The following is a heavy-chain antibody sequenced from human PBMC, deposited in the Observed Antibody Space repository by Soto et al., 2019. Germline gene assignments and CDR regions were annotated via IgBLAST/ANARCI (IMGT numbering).Heavy chain of an antibody. J-gene: IGHJ5*02. CDR3: ARLGFELELGSSWFDP. D-gene: IGHD1-7*01. Sequence: QLQLQESGPGLVKPSETLSLTCTVAGGSISSSSYYWGWIRQPTGKGLEWIGSIYYSGSTYYNPSLKSRVTISVDTSKNQFSLKLSSVIAADPAVYYRARLGFELELGSSWFDPWGQGTLVTVSS. CDR1: GGSISSSSYY. CDR2: IYYSGST. V-gene: IGHV4-39*01.